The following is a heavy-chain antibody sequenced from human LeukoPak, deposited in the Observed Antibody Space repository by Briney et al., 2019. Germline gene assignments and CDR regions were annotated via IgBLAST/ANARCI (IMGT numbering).Heavy chain of an antibody. CDR2: IYPGDSNT. V-gene: IGHV5-51*01. D-gene: IGHD4-23*01. CDR1: GYSFTSYW. J-gene: IGHJ4*02. CDR3: ASSHDYGGKDHFDS. Sequence: GESLKISCKGSGYSFTSYWIGWVRQMPGKGLEWMGIIYPGDSNTRYSPSFQGQVTISADKSISTAYLQRNSLKASDTAMYYCASSHDYGGKDHFDSWGQGTLVTVSS.